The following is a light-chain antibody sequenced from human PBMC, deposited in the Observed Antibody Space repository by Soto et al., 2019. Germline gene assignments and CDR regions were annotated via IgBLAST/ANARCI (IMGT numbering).Light chain of an antibody. CDR1: GGDVGGYNY. CDR2: DVS. CDR3: SSYAGTYGV. J-gene: IGLJ3*02. V-gene: IGLV2-11*01. Sequence: QSALTQPASVSGSPGQSITISCAGTGGDVGGYNYVSWYQQHPGKAPKLMIYDVSKRPSGVPDRFSGSKSDNTASLTISGLQADDEADYYCSSYAGTYGVFGEGTKLTVL.